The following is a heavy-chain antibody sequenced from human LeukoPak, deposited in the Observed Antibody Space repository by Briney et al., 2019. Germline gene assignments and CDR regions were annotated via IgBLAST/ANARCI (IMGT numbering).Heavy chain of an antibody. Sequence: PSETLSLTCAVSSGSISSDNGWTWARQPPGKGLEWIGEIYYSGRTNYNPSLQSRLTISVDKSNNQFSLSLRSVTAADTAVYYCAGKVAATYYQEWGQGTLVTVSS. D-gene: IGHD1-26*01. CDR2: IYYSGRT. J-gene: IGHJ1*01. CDR1: SGSISSDNG. V-gene: IGHV4-4*02. CDR3: AGKVAATYYQE.